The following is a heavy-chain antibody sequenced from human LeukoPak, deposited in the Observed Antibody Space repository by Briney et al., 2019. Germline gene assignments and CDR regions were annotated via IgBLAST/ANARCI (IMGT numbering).Heavy chain of an antibody. D-gene: IGHD5-18*01. Sequence: SETLSLTCAVYGGSFSGYYWSWIRQPPGKGLEWIGEINHSGSTNYNPSLKSRVTISVDTSKNQFSLKLSSVTAADTAVYYCARGTPGYSYGLCYFDYWGQGTLVTVSS. CDR3: ARGTPGYSYGLCYFDY. CDR2: INHSGST. CDR1: GGSFSGYY. V-gene: IGHV4-34*01. J-gene: IGHJ4*02.